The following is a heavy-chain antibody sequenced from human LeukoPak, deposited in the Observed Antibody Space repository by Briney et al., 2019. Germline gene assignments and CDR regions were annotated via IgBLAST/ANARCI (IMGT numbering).Heavy chain of an antibody. Sequence: ASVKVSCKASGYTFTSYYMHWVRQAPGQGLEWMGLINPSGGSTSYAQKFQDRVTMTRDTSTSTVYMELSSLRSEDTAVYYCARSPDPGIAARLPEGYWGQGTLVTVSS. CDR1: GYTFTSYY. CDR2: INPSGGST. D-gene: IGHD6-6*01. CDR3: ARSPDPGIAARLPEGY. J-gene: IGHJ4*02. V-gene: IGHV1-46*01.